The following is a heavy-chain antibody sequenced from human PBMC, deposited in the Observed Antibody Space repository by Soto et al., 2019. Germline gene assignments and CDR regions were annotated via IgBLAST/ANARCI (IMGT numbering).Heavy chain of an antibody. CDR3: ARASAELITYYYDSSGFDY. D-gene: IGHD3-22*01. CDR1: GYTFTSYG. V-gene: IGHV1-18*01. Sequence: ASVKVSCKASGYTFTSYGISWVRQAPGQGLEWMGWISAYNGNTNYAQKLQGRVTMTTDTSTSTAYMELRSLRSDDTAVYYCARASAELITYYYDSSGFDYWGQGTLVTVSS. J-gene: IGHJ4*02. CDR2: ISAYNGNT.